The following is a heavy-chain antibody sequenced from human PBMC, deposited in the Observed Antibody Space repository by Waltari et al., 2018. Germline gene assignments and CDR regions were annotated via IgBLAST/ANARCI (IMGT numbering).Heavy chain of an antibody. CDR2: ISYDGYNK. CDR3: ARDRWLQSRGYFDY. Sequence: QVQMVESGGGVVEPGRSLSITWGASGFIFRAQGMHWVRQASGKGLEWVASISYDGYNKYYGDSVKGRFTISRDNSAKTLHLQMSSLTTEDTAVYYCARDRWLQSRGYFDYWGQETQVTVSS. D-gene: IGHD3-9*01. V-gene: IGHV3-30*03. J-gene: IGHJ4*02. CDR1: GFIFRAQG.